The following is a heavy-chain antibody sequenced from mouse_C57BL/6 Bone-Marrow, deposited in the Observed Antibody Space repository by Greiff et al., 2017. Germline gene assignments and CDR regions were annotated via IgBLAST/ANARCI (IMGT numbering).Heavy chain of an antibody. V-gene: IGHV1-61*01. Sequence: QVQLQQPGAELVRPGSSVKLSCKASGYTFTSYWMDWVKQRPGQGLEWIGNIYPSDSETNYNQKFKDKATLTVDKSSSTAYMQLSSLTSEDSAVYYCASELGFDYWGQGTTLTVSS. J-gene: IGHJ2*01. CDR2: IYPSDSET. D-gene: IGHD4-1*01. CDR1: GYTFTSYW. CDR3: ASELGFDY.